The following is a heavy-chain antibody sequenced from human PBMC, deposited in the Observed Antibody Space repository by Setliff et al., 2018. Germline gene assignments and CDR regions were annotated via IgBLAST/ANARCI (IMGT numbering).Heavy chain of an antibody. CDR1: GFTFSSFW. CDR3: FTGRGY. D-gene: IGHD3-10*01. Sequence: GGSLRLSCAASGFTFSSFWMAWVRQRPGRGLEWVANINQDGSGKFYVDSVKGRFTIFRDNAKNSLSLQMNSLRVEDTAVYYCFTGRGYGGQGTQVTVSS. J-gene: IGHJ4*02. V-gene: IGHV3-7*01. CDR2: INQDGSGK.